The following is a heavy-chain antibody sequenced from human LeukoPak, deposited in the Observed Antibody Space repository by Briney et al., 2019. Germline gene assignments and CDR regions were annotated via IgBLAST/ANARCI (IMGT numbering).Heavy chain of an antibody. J-gene: IGHJ4*02. CDR1: GASISSDY. Sequence: SETLSLTCTVSGASISSDYWNWIRQPPGKGLEWIGYIYNGGSTNYNPALNSRVTISVDMSNNQFSLKLSSVIAADTAVYYCAGLEAHRPLDYWGQGTLVIVSS. CDR3: AGLEAHRPLDY. CDR2: IYNGGST. V-gene: IGHV4-59*01.